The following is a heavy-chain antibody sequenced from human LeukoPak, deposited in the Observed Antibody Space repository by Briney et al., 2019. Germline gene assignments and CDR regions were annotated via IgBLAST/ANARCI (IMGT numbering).Heavy chain of an antibody. Sequence: SVKVSCKASGYTFTGYYMHWVRQAPGQGLEWMGGIIPIFGTANYAQKFQGRVTITADESTSTAYMELSSLRSEDTAVYYCARELYYDATIGYWGQGTLVTVSS. D-gene: IGHD3-3*01. CDR1: GYTFTGYY. CDR3: ARELYYDATIGY. V-gene: IGHV1-69*13. CDR2: IIPIFGTA. J-gene: IGHJ4*02.